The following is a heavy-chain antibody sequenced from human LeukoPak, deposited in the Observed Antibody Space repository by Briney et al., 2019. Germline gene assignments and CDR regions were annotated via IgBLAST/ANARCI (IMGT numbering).Heavy chain of an antibody. J-gene: IGHJ3*02. V-gene: IGHV4-59*01. CDR1: GGSISSYY. D-gene: IGHD2-2*01. CDR2: IYYSGST. Sequence: SETLSLTCTVSGGSISSYYWSWIRQPPGKGLEWIGDIYYSGSTNYNPSLKSRVTISVDTSKNQFSLKLSSVTAADTAVYYCARVWEPAANAFDIWGQGTMVTVSS. CDR3: ARVWEPAANAFDI.